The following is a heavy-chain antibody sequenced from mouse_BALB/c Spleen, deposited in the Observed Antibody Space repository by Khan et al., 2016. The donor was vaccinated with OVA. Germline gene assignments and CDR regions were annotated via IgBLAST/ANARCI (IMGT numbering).Heavy chain of an antibody. J-gene: IGHJ2*01. CDR2: ISYSGST. Sequence: EVQLQESGPGLVKPSQSLSLTCTVTGYSITSGYGWNWIRQFPGNQLEWMGYISYSGSTNYNPSLNSRISITRDTSKNQFFLQLNSVTTEDTATYYCAITARIKYWGQGTTLTVAS. D-gene: IGHD1-2*01. CDR1: GYSITSGYG. CDR3: AITARIKY. V-gene: IGHV3-2*02.